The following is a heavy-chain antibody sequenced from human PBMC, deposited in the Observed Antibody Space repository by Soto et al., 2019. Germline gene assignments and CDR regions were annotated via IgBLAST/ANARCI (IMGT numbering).Heavy chain of an antibody. Sequence: GGSLRLSCAASGFTFDDYTMHWVRQAPGKGLEWVSLISWDGGSTYYADSVKGRFTISRDNSKNSLYLQMNSLRTEDTALYYCAKDGLGDTAMGIDYWGQGTLVTVSS. J-gene: IGHJ4*02. CDR1: GFTFDDYT. D-gene: IGHD5-18*01. CDR2: ISWDGGST. CDR3: AKDGLGDTAMGIDY. V-gene: IGHV3-43*01.